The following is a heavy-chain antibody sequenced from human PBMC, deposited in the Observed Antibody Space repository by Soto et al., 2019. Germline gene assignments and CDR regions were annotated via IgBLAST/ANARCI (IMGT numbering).Heavy chain of an antibody. Sequence: PSETLSLTCTVSGGSISSGGYYWSWIRQHPGKGLEWIGYIYYSGSTYYNPSLKSRVTISVDTSKNQFSLKLSSLRSEDTAVYYCARVLLTYDILTGYSYYFDYWGQGTLVTVS. CDR1: GGSISSGGYY. CDR2: IYYSGST. D-gene: IGHD3-9*01. V-gene: IGHV4-31*03. CDR3: ARVLLTYDILTGYSYYFDY. J-gene: IGHJ4*02.